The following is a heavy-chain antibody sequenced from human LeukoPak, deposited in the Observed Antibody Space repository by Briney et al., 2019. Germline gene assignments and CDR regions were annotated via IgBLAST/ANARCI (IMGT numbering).Heavy chain of an antibody. Sequence: GGSLRLSCAASGFRLSDFTMTWVRQAPGKGPEWVSAIGGRGGSTYYAASLGGRFIISRDNSKDMVYLQMNSLKVEDTATYYCGKEGGAWGQGTKVTVSS. CDR3: GKEGGA. CDR2: IGGRGGST. V-gene: IGHV3-23*01. CDR1: GFRLSDFT. J-gene: IGHJ5*02. D-gene: IGHD3-16*01.